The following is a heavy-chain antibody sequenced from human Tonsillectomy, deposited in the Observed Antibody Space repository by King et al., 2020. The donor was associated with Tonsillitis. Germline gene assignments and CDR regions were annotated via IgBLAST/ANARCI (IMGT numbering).Heavy chain of an antibody. D-gene: IGHD6-13*01. J-gene: IGHJ6*02. CDR2: ISTGSSNI. Sequence: VQLVQSGGGLVKPGGSLRLSCAASGFTFSSYNMNWVRQAPGKGLEWVSYISTGSSNIYYADSVKGRFTISRDNAKNSLYLQMNSLRAEDTAIYYCARGYWVGDNVDPCEQQLPPWCCGLDVWGQGTPVTVSS. V-gene: IGHV3-21*01. CDR1: GFTFSSYN. CDR3: ARGYWVGDNVDPCEQQLPPWCCGLDV.